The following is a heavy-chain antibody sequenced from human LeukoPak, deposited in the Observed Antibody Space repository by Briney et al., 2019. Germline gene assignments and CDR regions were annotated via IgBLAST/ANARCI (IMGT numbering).Heavy chain of an antibody. CDR3: AREYSRLYGMDV. CDR2: IYSGGST. V-gene: IGHV3-66*01. J-gene: IGHJ6*02. D-gene: IGHD6-13*01. Sequence: GGSLRLSCAASGFTFSSYAMSWVRQAPGKGLEWVSVIYSGGSTYYADSVKGRFTISRDNSKNTLYLQMNSLRAEDTAVYYCAREYSRLYGMDVWGQGTTVTVSS. CDR1: GFTFSSYA.